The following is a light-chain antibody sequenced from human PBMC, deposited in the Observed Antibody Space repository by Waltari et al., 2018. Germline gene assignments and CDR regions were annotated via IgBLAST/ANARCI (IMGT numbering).Light chain of an antibody. CDR3: QQYHTYKM. CDR2: GAS. CDR1: QSLGTN. Sequence: ETVMTQSPATLSVSPGGRATLSCRASQSLGTNLAWYQQKPGQAPRLLIYGASSRATGVPARFSGSGSGTDFTLTISSLQPDDSATYYCQQYHTYKMFGQGTRVEIK. V-gene: IGKV3-15*01. J-gene: IGKJ1*01.